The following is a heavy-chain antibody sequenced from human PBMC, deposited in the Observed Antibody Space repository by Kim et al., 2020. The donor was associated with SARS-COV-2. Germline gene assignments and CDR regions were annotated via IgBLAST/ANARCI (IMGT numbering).Heavy chain of an antibody. J-gene: IGHJ3*02. D-gene: IGHD3-10*01. CDR2: ISSSSSYI. Sequence: GGSLRLSCAASGFTFSSYSMNWVRQAPGKGLEWVSSISSSSSYIYYADSVKGRFTISRDNAKNSLYLQMNSLRAEDTAVYYCARDPPVLYYYGSGGRGAFDSWGQGTMVTVSS. CDR3: ARDPPVLYYYGSGGRGAFDS. V-gene: IGHV3-21*01. CDR1: GFTFSSYS.